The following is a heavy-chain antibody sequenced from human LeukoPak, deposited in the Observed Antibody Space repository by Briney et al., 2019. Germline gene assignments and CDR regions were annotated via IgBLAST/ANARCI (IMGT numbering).Heavy chain of an antibody. D-gene: IGHD5-18*01. CDR3: ARDNSKRGYSYGPQGY. Sequence: QSGGSLRLSCAASGFTFSSYAMHWVRQAPGKGLEYVSAISSNGGSTYYANSVKGRFTISRDNSKNTLYLQMGSLRAEVMAVYYCARDNSKRGYSYGPQGYWGQGTLVTVSS. V-gene: IGHV3-64*01. CDR1: GFTFSSYA. CDR2: ISSNGGST. J-gene: IGHJ4*02.